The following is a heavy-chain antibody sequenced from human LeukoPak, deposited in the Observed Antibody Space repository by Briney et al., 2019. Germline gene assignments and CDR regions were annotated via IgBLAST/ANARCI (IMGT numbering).Heavy chain of an antibody. CDR1: GYNISNNG. Sequence: ASVKVSCKASGYNISNNGISWVRQAPGQGLEWMGWTSVYNSNTNSAQNLQGRVTMTTDTSTSTAYMELRSLRSVDTAVYYCARMGCSSASCYTLDYWGQGTLVTVSS. D-gene: IGHD2-2*02. CDR2: TSVYNSNT. V-gene: IGHV1-18*01. J-gene: IGHJ4*02. CDR3: ARMGCSSASCYTLDY.